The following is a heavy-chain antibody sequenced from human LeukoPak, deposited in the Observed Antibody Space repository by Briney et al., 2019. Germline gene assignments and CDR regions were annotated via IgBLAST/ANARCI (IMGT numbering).Heavy chain of an antibody. CDR1: GYTLTELS. D-gene: IGHD6-19*01. V-gene: IGHV1-24*01. CDR2: FDPEDGET. J-gene: IGHJ4*02. Sequence: ASAKVPCKVSGYTLTELSMHWVRQAPGKGLEWMGGFDPEDGETIYAQKFQGRVTMTEDTSTDTAYMELSSLRSEDTAVYYCATASSGWYYFDYWGQGTLVTVSS. CDR3: ATASSGWYYFDY.